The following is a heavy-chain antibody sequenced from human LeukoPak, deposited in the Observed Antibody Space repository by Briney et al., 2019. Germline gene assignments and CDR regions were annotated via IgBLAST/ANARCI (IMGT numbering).Heavy chain of an antibody. CDR1: GFTFSSYS. D-gene: IGHD6-13*01. V-gene: IGHV3-21*01. Sequence: PGGSLRLSCAASGFTFSSYSMNWVRQAPGKGLEWVSSISSSSSYIYYADSVKGRFTISRDNAKNPLYLQMNSLRAEDTAVYYCARTPHTKYSSSWYYFDYWGQGTLVTVSS. CDR2: ISSSSSYI. J-gene: IGHJ4*02. CDR3: ARTPHTKYSSSWYYFDY.